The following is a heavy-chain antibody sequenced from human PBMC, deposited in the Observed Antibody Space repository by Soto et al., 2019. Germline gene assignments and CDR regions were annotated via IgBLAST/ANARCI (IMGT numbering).Heavy chain of an antibody. V-gene: IGHV3-64*01. Sequence: GGSLRLSCAASGFTFSSYAMHWVRQAPGKGLEYVSAISSNGGSTYYANSVKGRFTISRDNSKNTLYLQMGSLRAEDMAVYYCARALGKANYYYYYMDVWGKGTTVTVSS. CDR1: GFTFSSYA. CDR3: ARALGKANYYYYYMDV. J-gene: IGHJ6*03. CDR2: ISSNGGST. D-gene: IGHD3-16*01.